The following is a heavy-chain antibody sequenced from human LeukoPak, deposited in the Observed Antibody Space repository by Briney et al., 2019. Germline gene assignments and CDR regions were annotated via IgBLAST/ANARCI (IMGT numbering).Heavy chain of an antibody. CDR2: ISHDGGAK. CDR1: GFSTGNYG. Sequence: PGGSLRLSCAVSGFSTGNYGMHWVRQAPDKGLEWVAMISHDGGAKYYGDSVKGRLTISRDNSENTLYLQMNSLRVEDTAVYYCARDWGSSGWYNWFDPWGQGTLVTVSS. D-gene: IGHD6-19*01. CDR3: ARDWGSSGWYNWFDP. V-gene: IGHV3-30*03. J-gene: IGHJ5*02.